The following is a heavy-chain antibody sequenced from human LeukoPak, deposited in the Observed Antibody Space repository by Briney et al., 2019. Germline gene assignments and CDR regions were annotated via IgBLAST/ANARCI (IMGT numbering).Heavy chain of an antibody. CDR2: MDTSGGT. V-gene: IGHV4-38-2*02. CDR1: GYSISSGYY. J-gene: IGHJ5*02. Sequence: SETLSLTCTVSGYSISSGYYWGWIRQPPGKGLEWIGRMDTSGGTKYGPSLKSRVTVSIDTSKNQFSLKLSSVTAADTAVYYCARDGTNRWFDPWGQGILVTVSS. CDR3: ARDGTNRWFDP.